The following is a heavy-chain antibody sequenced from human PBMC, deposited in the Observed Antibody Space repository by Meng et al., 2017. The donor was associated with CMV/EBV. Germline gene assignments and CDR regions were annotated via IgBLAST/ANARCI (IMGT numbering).Heavy chain of an antibody. CDR1: GYTSTSYY. CDR3: ARDSRAAAGTDY. V-gene: IGHV1-2*02. J-gene: IGHJ4*02. CDR2: INPNSGGP. D-gene: IGHD6-13*01. Sequence: CKASGYTSTSYYMPWVRQAPGQGLEWMGWINPNSGGPNYAQKFQGSVTMTRDTSISTAYMALSRLRSDDTAVYYCARDSRAAAGTDYWGQGTLVTVSS.